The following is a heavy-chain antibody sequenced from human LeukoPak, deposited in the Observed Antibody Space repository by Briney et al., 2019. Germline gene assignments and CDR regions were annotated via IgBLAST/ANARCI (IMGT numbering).Heavy chain of an antibody. J-gene: IGHJ4*02. V-gene: IGHV4-4*02. D-gene: IGHD3-10*01. CDR2: IHHSGST. CDR3: ARVYGSGSYYPLPLGY. Sequence: SETLSLTCAVSGGSISSSNWWSWVRQPPGKGLEWIGEIHHSGSTNYNPSLKSRVTISVDKSKNQFSLKLSSVTAADTAVYYCARVYGSGSYYPLPLGYWGQGTLVTVSS. CDR1: GGSISSSNW.